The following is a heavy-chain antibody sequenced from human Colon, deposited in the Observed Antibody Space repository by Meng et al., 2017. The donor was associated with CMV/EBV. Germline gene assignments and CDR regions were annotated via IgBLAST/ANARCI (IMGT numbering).Heavy chain of an antibody. D-gene: IGHD3-10*01. CDR2: ISSSGSTI. CDR1: GFPFNTYS. CDR3: ARVGLWFGELLVYYGMDV. V-gene: IGHV3-48*03. J-gene: IGHJ6*02. Sequence: GESLKISCGVSGFPFNTYSMTWVRQAPGKGLEWVSYISSSGSTIYYADSVKGRFTISRDNAKNSLYLQMNSLRAEDTAVYYCARVGLWFGELLVYYGMDVWGQGTTVTVSS.